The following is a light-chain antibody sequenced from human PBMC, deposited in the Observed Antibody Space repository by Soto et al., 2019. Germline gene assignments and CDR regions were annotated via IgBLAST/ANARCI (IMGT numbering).Light chain of an antibody. Sequence: EIVMTQSPATLSLSPGERATPSCRASQSLTTDLAWYQQKPGQPPRLLIYGASTRATDFPARFSGSGSGTEFTLTISSLQSEDFAIYYCQQYTNWPRTFGQGTKVDIK. CDR2: GAS. CDR1: QSLTTD. V-gene: IGKV3-15*01. CDR3: QQYTNWPRT. J-gene: IGKJ1*01.